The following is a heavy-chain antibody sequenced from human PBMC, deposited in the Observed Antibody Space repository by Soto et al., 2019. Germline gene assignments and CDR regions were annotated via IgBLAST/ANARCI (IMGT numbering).Heavy chain of an antibody. CDR1: GYTFTSYY. D-gene: IGHD6-19*01. CDR3: ARSPLAVAGTLWFDP. CDR2: INPSGGST. J-gene: IGHJ5*02. Sequence: QVQLVQSGAEVKKPGASVKVSCKASGYTFTSYYMHWVRQAPGQGLEWMGIINPSGGSTSYAQKSQGRVTRXXDXSXXTVSMELSRRRSEDTAVYYWARSPLAVAGTLWFDPWGQGTLVTVSS. V-gene: IGHV1-46*01.